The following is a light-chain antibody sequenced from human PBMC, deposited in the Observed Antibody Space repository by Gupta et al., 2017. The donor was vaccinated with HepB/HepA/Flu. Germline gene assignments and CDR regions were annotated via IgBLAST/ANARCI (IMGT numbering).Light chain of an antibody. V-gene: IGLV1-44*01. CDR2: SNN. CDR3: AAWDDTLKNVI. Sequence: QSVLTQPPSASGTPGQRVTISCSGSSSDIGSNNVNWYQQLPGTAPKLLMYSNNQRPSGVPDRFSGSKSGTTASLAISGLQAEDEADYYCAAWDDTLKNVIFGGGTKLTVL. CDR1: SSDIGSNN. J-gene: IGLJ2*01.